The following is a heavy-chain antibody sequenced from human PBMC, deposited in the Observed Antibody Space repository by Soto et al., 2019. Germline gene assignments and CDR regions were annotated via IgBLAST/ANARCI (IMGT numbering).Heavy chain of an antibody. Sequence: GGSLRLSCAASGFTFISYGMHWVRQAPGKGLEWVAVIWYDGSNKYYADSVKGRFTISRDSSKNTLYLQMNSLRAEDTAVYYCARDAKWLPSYYFDYWGQGTLVTVS. CDR1: GFTFISYG. CDR2: IWYDGSNK. CDR3: ARDAKWLPSYYFDY. J-gene: IGHJ4*02. V-gene: IGHV3-33*01. D-gene: IGHD3-22*01.